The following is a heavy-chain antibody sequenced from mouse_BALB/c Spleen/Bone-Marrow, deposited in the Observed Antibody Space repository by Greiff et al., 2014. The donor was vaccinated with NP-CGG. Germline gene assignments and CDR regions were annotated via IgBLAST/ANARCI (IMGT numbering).Heavy chain of an antibody. V-gene: IGHV1-69*02. J-gene: IGHJ3*01. CDR1: GYTFTSYW. D-gene: IGHD1-1*01. CDR2: IYPSDSYT. CDR3: TRGDYYGSSSFAY. Sequence: VQLQQSGAELVRPGASVKLSCKASGYTFTSYWINWVKQRPGQGLQWIGNIYPSDSYTNYNQKFKDKATLTVDKSSSTAYMQLSSPTSEDSAVYYCTRGDYYGSSSFAYWGQGTLVTV.